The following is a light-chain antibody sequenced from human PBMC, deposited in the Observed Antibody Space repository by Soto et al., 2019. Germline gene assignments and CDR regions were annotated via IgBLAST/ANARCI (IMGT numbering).Light chain of an antibody. CDR2: EGS. Sequence: QSVLTQSASVSGSPGQSITISCTGTSSDIGSYNLVSWYQQHPGKAPKVIIYEGSNRPSGVSNRFSASKSGNKASLTISGLQAEDEADYYCCSYAASSTFNWVFGGGTKLTVL. J-gene: IGLJ3*02. CDR3: CSYAASSTFNWV. V-gene: IGLV2-23*03. CDR1: SSDIGSYNL.